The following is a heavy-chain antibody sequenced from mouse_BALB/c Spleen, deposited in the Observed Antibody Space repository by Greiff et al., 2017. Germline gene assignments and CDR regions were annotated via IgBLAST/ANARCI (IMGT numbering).Heavy chain of an antibody. CDR1: GYTFTSYV. CDR2: INPYNDGT. J-gene: IGHJ4*01. Sequence: VQLKQSGPELVKPGASVKMSCKASGYTFTSYVMHWVKQKPGQGLEWIGYINPYNDGTKYNEKFKGKATLTSDKSSSTAYMELSSLTSEDSAVYYCARREEAYDDDEAMDYWGQGTSVTVSS. D-gene: IGHD2-4*01. CDR3: ARREEAYDDDEAMDY. V-gene: IGHV1-14*01.